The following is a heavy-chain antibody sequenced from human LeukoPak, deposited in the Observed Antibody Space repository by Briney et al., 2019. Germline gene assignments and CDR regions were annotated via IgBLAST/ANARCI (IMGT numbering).Heavy chain of an antibody. CDR2: IWYDGSNK. CDR1: GFTFSTYG. J-gene: IGHJ4*02. V-gene: IGHV3-33*01. Sequence: GGSLRLSCEASGFTFSTYGMHWVRQAPGKGLEWVAVIWYDGSNKNYADSVKGRFTISRDNSKNTLYLQMNSLRAEDTAVYYCARAPVGATDYFDYWGQGTLVTVSS. CDR3: ARAPVGATDYFDY. D-gene: IGHD1-26*01.